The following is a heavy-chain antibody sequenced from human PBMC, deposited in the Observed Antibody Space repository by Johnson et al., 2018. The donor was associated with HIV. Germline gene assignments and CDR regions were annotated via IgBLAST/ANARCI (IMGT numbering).Heavy chain of an antibody. CDR3: AREGPSERAGFDI. V-gene: IGHV3-30-3*01. Sequence: QVQLVESGGGVVQPGRSLRLSCAASGFTFSNYIIHWVRQAPGKGLEWVAVISYDGSNKYYADSVKGRFTISRDNSKNTLYLQMNSLRADDTAVYYCAREGPSERAGFDIWGQGTMVTVSS. J-gene: IGHJ3*02. CDR2: ISYDGSNK. CDR1: GFTFSNYI.